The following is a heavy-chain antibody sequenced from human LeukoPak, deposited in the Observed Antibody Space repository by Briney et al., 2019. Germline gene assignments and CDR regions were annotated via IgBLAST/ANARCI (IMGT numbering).Heavy chain of an antibody. V-gene: IGHV3-49*04. J-gene: IGHJ4*02. CDR2: IASETYGGTA. CDR1: GFTFGDYA. CDR3: TRDQTPYY. Sequence: GRSLRLSCTASGFTFGDYAMTWVRQAPGKGLEWVGFIASETYGGTAEYAASVKGRFTTSRDDSKSIAYLQMNSLKTEDTAVYYCTRDQTPYYWGQGTLVTVSS.